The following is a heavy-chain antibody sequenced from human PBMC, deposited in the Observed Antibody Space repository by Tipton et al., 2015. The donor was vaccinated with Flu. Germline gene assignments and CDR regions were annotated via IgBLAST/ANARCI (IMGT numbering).Heavy chain of an antibody. CDR2: VFRSGSG. V-gene: IGHV4-38-2*02. Sequence: LRLSCSVSGDAIRSDYLWGWIRQPPGRGLEWIGNVFRSGSGYLNPSLKSRVAISIDTSRKQFSLKLSSVTAADTAVYYCARGLYVSGSYQRRYFDSWGQGTLVTVSS. CDR1: GDAIRSDYL. J-gene: IGHJ4*02. D-gene: IGHD3-10*01. CDR3: ARGLYVSGSYQRRYFDS.